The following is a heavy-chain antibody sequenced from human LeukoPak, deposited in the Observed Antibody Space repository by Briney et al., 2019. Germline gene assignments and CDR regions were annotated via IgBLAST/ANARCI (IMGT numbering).Heavy chain of an antibody. CDR1: GGSFSGYY. V-gene: IGHV4-34*01. CDR3: ARSHWYFDL. J-gene: IGHJ2*01. Sequence: SETLSLTCAVYGGSFSGYYWSWIRQPPGKGREWIGEINHSGSTNYNPSLKSRVTISVDTSKNQFSLKLSSVTAADTAVYYCARSHWYFDLWGRGTLVTVSS. CDR2: INHSGST.